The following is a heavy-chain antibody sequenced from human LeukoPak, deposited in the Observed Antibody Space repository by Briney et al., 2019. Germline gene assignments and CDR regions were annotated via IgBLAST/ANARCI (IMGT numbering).Heavy chain of an antibody. J-gene: IGHJ4*02. CDR2: IGTTAGDT. Sequence: GGSLRLSCAASGFTFSSYSMNWVRQAPGKGLEWVSTIGTTAGDTYYADSVKGRFTVSRDNSKNTLYLQMSSLRAEDTAVYYCAKYRLSGRRDYDYWGQGILVTVSS. CDR3: AKYRLSGRRDYDY. D-gene: IGHD3-16*02. V-gene: IGHV3-23*01. CDR1: GFTFSSYS.